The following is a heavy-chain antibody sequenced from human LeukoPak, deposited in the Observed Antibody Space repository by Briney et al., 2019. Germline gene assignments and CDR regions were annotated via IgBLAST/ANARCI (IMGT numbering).Heavy chain of an antibody. CDR3: ARGYCSSTSCRGDAFDI. Sequence: GGSLRLSCAASGFTFSSYGMHWVRQAPGKGLEWVAFIRYDGSNKYYADSVKGRFTISRGNAKNSLYLQMNSLRAEDTAVYYCARGYCSSTSCRGDAFDIWGQGTMVTVSS. CDR2: IRYDGSNK. J-gene: IGHJ3*02. D-gene: IGHD2-2*01. V-gene: IGHV3-30*02. CDR1: GFTFSSYG.